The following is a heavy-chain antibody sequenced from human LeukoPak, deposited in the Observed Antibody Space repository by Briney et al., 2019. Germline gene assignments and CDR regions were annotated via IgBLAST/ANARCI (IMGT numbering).Heavy chain of an antibody. CDR2: IYYTGSS. CDR1: GGSIRSSDDY. Sequence: SETLSLTCSVSGGSIRSSDDYWGFVRQTPGKGLEWLGSIYYTGSSHYNPSLKSRATISVDTSKNQFSLKLTSVTAADTAVYYCTRAASSGPLFTYHMDVWGKGTTVTVSS. J-gene: IGHJ6*03. V-gene: IGHV4-39*07. CDR3: TRAASSGPLFTYHMDV. D-gene: IGHD3-22*01.